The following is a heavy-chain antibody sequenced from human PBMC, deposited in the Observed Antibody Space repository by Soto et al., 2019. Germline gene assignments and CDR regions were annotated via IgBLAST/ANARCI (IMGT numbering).Heavy chain of an antibody. CDR2: IHYSGST. V-gene: IGHV4-59*11. Sequence: QVQLQESGPGLVKPWETLSLTCSVSGGSIIGHYWSWIRQPPGKGLEWIGYIHYSGSTDFNPSLKSRLTISVDTSKNQFSLKLSSVTAADTAVYYCARGGWSLDYWGQGTLVTVSS. J-gene: IGHJ4*02. D-gene: IGHD2-15*01. CDR1: GGSIIGHY. CDR3: ARGGWSLDY.